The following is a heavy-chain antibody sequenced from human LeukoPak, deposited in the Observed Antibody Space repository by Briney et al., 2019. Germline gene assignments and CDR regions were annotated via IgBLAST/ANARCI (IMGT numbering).Heavy chain of an antibody. J-gene: IGHJ4*02. CDR1: GFTFSTYW. V-gene: IGHV3-7*01. CDR2: IKQDGSEK. D-gene: IGHD1-26*01. Sequence: HPGGSLRLSCGASGFTFSTYWMSWVRQAPGKGREWVANIKQDGSEKYYVDSVKGRFTISRDNSKNTLYLQMGSLRAEDMAVYYCASRSVSGTYYTYWGQGTLVTVSS. CDR3: ASRSVSGTYYTY.